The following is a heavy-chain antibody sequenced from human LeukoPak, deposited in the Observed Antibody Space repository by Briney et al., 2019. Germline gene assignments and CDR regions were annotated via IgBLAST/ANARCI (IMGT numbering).Heavy chain of an antibody. CDR2: ISSSSSPI. Sequence: GGSLRLSCAASGFTFSSYSMNWVRQAPGKGLEWVSSISSSSSPIFYADSVKGRFTISRDNAKNSLYLQMNSLRAEDTAVYYCAKYSGSYSRLLDYWGQGTLVTVSS. D-gene: IGHD1-26*01. V-gene: IGHV3-21*04. CDR3: AKYSGSYSRLLDY. CDR1: GFTFSSYS. J-gene: IGHJ4*02.